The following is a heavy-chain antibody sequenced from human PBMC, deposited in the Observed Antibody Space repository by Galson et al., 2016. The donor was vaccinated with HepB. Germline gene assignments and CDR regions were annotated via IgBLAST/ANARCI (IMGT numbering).Heavy chain of an antibody. V-gene: IGHV4-61*01. Sequence: ETLSLTCTVSGVSVSSGSYYWSWIRQPPGKGLEWIGYIYYSGRTNYNPSLNSRVTISVDTSKNQFSLRLRSVTAADAAVYYCARNAPKLGLTDAFDVWGQGAMVTVSA. CDR2: IYYSGRT. D-gene: IGHD3-16*01. J-gene: IGHJ3*01. CDR1: GVSVSSGSYY. CDR3: ARNAPKLGLTDAFDV.